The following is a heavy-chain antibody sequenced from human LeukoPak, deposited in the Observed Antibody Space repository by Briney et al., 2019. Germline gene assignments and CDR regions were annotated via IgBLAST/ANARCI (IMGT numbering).Heavy chain of an antibody. V-gene: IGHV4-34*01. Sequence: PSVTLSLNCAVYGGSFSCYYWSWIRQPPGKGLEWLGEINHRGSTNYHPSLKSRVTISVDTSKNQFSLKLSSVTAADTAVYYCARSVVTPERSAFDIWDQGTMVTVSS. J-gene: IGHJ3*02. CDR2: INHRGST. CDR3: ARSVVTPERSAFDI. CDR1: GGSFSCYY. D-gene: IGHD4-23*01.